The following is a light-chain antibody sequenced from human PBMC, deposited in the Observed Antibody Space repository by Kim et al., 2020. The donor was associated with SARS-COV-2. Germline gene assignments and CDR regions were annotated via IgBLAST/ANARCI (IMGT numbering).Light chain of an antibody. Sequence: SITSSCNGTSSYVGSYNLVYWYQQHPAKAPKRMIYEVRRRPSGVSNRFSGAKSGNTASLTISGLQAEDEADYYCCSYAGSSTFDWVFGGGTQLTVL. V-gene: IGLV2-23*02. J-gene: IGLJ3*02. CDR1: SSYVGSYNL. CDR2: EVR. CDR3: CSYAGSSTFDWV.